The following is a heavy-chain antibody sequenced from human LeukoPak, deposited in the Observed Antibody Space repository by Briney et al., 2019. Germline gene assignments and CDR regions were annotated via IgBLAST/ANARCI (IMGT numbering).Heavy chain of an antibody. CDR3: ARGVAVAGKSGWFDP. Sequence: ASVKVSCKASGYTFTSYYMHWVRQAPGQGLEGMGIINPSGGSTSYAQKFQGRVTMTRDTSTSTVYMELSSLRSEDTAVYYCARGVAVAGKSGWFDPWGQGTLVTVSS. J-gene: IGHJ5*02. CDR1: GYTFTSYY. D-gene: IGHD6-19*01. CDR2: INPSGGST. V-gene: IGHV1-46*01.